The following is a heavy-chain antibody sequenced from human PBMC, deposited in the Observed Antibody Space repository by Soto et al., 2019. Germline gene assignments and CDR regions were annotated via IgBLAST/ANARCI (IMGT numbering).Heavy chain of an antibody. CDR2: IYYSGST. V-gene: IGHV4-39*01. CDR3: GTHSEPAVGIGV. J-gene: IGHJ6*01. D-gene: IGHD2-15*01. CDR1: GGSISSSSYY. Sequence: SETLSLTCTVSGGSISSSSYYWGWIRQPPGKGLEWIGSIYYSGSTYYNPSLKSRVTISVDTSKNQFSLKLSSVTAADTAVYYCGTHSEPAVGIGVWERRIRVTV.